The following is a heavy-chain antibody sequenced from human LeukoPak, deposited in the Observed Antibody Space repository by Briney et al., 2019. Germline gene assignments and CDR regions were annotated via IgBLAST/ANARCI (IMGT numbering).Heavy chain of an antibody. Sequence: SGTLSLTCAVSGGSISSSNWWSWVRPPPGKGLEWIGEIYHSGSTNYNPSLKSRVTISVDKPKNQFSLKLSSATAADTAVYYCARGYYYDSSGYHDYWGQGTLVTVSS. CDR3: ARGYYYDSSGYHDY. CDR2: IYHSGST. J-gene: IGHJ4*02. CDR1: GGSISSSNW. V-gene: IGHV4-4*02. D-gene: IGHD3-22*01.